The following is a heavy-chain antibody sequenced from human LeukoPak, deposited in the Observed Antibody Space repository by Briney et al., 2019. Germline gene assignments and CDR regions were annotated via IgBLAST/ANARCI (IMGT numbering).Heavy chain of an antibody. Sequence: GGSLRLSCAASGFALSDFEMNWVRQAPGKGLEWLSYISSSGSIIYYADSVKGRFTVSRDKDKNSLFLQINSLRVEDTALYYCARGFDSWGQGTLVTVSS. CDR3: ARGFDS. V-gene: IGHV3-48*03. J-gene: IGHJ4*02. CDR1: GFALSDFE. CDR2: ISSSGSII.